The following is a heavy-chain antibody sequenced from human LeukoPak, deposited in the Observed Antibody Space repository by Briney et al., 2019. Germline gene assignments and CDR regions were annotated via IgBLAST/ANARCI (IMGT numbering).Heavy chain of an antibody. CDR1: GYSLSDLS. CDR2: FDSENNKI. V-gene: IGHV1-24*01. D-gene: IGHD6-19*01. CDR3: ATDRVYRSSGMSWGFFDY. J-gene: IGHJ4*02. Sequence: GASVKVSCKISGYSLSDLSIHWVREAPGEGLEWMGGFDSENNKIVDSQKFQGRVTMTEDTSADTAYMELSSLRSEDTAVYFCATDRVYRSSGMSWGFFDYWGQGTLVILSS.